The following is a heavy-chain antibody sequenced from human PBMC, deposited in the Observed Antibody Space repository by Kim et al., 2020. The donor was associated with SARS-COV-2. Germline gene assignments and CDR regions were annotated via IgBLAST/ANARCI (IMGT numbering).Heavy chain of an antibody. CDR2: IHYIGTT. D-gene: IGHD6-13*01. CDR1: GGSISTGDYY. J-gene: IGHJ6*02. Sequence: SETLSLTCTVSGGSISTGDYYWSWVRQTPGKGLEWIGSIHYIGTTYDNPSLKSRVTISVDTSKNQFSLTLSSATAADTAVYFCARGYGIFYGMDVWGQGT. CDR3: ARGYGIFYGMDV. V-gene: IGHV4-30-4*01.